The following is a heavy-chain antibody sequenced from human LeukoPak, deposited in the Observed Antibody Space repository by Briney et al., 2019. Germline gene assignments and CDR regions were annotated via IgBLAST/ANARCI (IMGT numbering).Heavy chain of an antibody. D-gene: IGHD4-11*01. CDR2: ISGSGGDT. CDR1: GFTFSSYA. V-gene: IGHV3-23*01. Sequence: QPGGSLRLSCAASGFTFSSYAMTWVRQAPGKGLAWVSSISGSGGDTYYADSVKGRFTISRDYSKNTLSLQMNSLRAEDTAVYYCAKDRAHDYSNYEVDSWGQGTLVTVSS. J-gene: IGHJ4*02. CDR3: AKDRAHDYSNYEVDS.